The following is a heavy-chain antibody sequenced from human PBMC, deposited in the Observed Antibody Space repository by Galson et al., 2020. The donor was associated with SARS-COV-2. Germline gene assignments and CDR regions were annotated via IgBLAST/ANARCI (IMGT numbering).Heavy chain of an antibody. V-gene: IGHV1-8*03. CDR2: MNPNSGNT. J-gene: IGHJ4*02. CDR1: GYTFTSYD. D-gene: IGHD6-19*01. Sequence: ASVKVSCKASGYTFTSYDINWVRQATGQGLEWMGWMNPNSGNTGYAQKFQGRVTITRNTSISTAYMELSSLRSEDTAVYYCARGSYSSGWGGTPIDYWGQGPLVTVSS. CDR3: ARGSYSSGWGGTPIDY.